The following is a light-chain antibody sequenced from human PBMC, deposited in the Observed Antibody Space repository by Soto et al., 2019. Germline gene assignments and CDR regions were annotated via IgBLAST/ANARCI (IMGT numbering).Light chain of an antibody. Sequence: IQVTQSPSSVSASVGDRVTITCRASQDINNWLAWYQQKPGKAPKLLIYTTSNLQSWVPSRFSGSGSGTDFTLTISSLQPEDFATYYCQQANSFPLTFGGGTKVEIK. CDR2: TTS. J-gene: IGKJ4*01. CDR3: QQANSFPLT. CDR1: QDINNW. V-gene: IGKV1D-12*01.